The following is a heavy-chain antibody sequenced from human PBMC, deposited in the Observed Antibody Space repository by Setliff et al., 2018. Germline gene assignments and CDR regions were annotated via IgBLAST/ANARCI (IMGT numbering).Heavy chain of an antibody. D-gene: IGHD2-2*01. CDR1: GFSFTSFG. V-gene: IGHV1-18*01. CDR3: AREVVVVKSAINYYYYMDV. Sequence: ASVKVSCKTSGFSFTSFGFSWVRQAPGQGLEWMGSISGYTGETNYAQKFQARVTMTADTSTKTVYMELSSLRSDDTAVFYCAREVVVVKSAINYYYYMDVWGKGTTVTVSS. J-gene: IGHJ6*03. CDR2: ISGYTGET.